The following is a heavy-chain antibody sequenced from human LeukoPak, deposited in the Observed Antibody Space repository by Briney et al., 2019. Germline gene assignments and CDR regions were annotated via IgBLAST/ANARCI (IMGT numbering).Heavy chain of an antibody. V-gene: IGHV1-18*01. Sequence: GASVKVSCKASGYTFTKYDFTWVRQAPGQGLEWMGWISTHNGNTNYAQKFQGRVTMTTDTSSSTAYMELSRLRSDDTAVYYCARFVLAAAGNPGGFDYWGQGTLVTVSS. CDR3: ARFVLAAAGNPGGFDY. CDR2: ISTHNGNT. D-gene: IGHD6-13*01. J-gene: IGHJ4*02. CDR1: GYTFTKYD.